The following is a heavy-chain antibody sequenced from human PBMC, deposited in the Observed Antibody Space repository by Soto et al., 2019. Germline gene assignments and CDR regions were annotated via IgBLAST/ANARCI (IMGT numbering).Heavy chain of an antibody. D-gene: IGHD4-17*01. CDR1: GFSFSKYG. Sequence: PGGSLRLSCGASGFSFSKYGMHWVRQAPGEGLEWLSLISYDGSEKWYAESVKGRFTISRDNLKNTLYLQMNNLRVEDAALYFCAREDDYGYRYINYGLDVWGQGTTVTVSS. CDR2: ISYDGSEK. V-gene: IGHV3-30*03. CDR3: AREDDYGYRYINYGLDV. J-gene: IGHJ6*02.